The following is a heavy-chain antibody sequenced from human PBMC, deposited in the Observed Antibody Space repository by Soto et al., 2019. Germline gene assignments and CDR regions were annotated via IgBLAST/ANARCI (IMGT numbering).Heavy chain of an antibody. V-gene: IGHV1-69*13. CDR2: IIPIFGTA. Sequence: ASVKVSCKASGGTFSSYAISWVRQAPGRGLEWMGGIIPIFGTANYAQKFQGRVTITADESTSTAYMELSSLRSEDTAVYYCARGPEAAGPAMWYYYYGMDVRGQGTTVTVSS. J-gene: IGHJ6*02. D-gene: IGHD6-13*01. CDR1: GGTFSSYA. CDR3: ARGPEAAGPAMWYYYYGMDV.